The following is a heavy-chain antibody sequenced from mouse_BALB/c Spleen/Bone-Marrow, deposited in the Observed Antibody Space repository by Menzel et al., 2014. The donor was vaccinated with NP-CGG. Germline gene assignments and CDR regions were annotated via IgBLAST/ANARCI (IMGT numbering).Heavy chain of an antibody. V-gene: IGHV4-1*02. J-gene: IGHJ1*01. CDR3: ARLNYYGNLFV. Sequence: EVKLEESGGGLVQPGGSLKLSCAASGFDFSRYWMSWVRQAPGKGLEWIGEINPESSTINYTPSLKDKFIISRDNAKNTLYLQMSKVRSEDTALYYGARLNYYGNLFVWGAGTTVTVSS. D-gene: IGHD1-1*01. CDR2: INPESSTI. CDR1: GFDFSRYW.